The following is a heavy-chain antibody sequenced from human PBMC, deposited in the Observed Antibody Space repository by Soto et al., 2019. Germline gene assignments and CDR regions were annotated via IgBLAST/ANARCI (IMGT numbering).Heavy chain of an antibody. V-gene: IGHV3-13*05. Sequence: EVQLVESGGGSVQPGESLRLSCAASGFSFRDYDMHWVRQRKGKGLEWVSALGAARDPYYVGSVKGRFSVSRDNAQNSLFLQMNNLRVDDTAVYFCARAYLGRLPRRADYYYAMEVWGRGTTVTVSS. CDR2: LGAARDP. CDR3: ARAYLGRLPRRADYYYAMEV. J-gene: IGHJ6*02. CDR1: GFSFRDYD. D-gene: IGHD1-26*01.